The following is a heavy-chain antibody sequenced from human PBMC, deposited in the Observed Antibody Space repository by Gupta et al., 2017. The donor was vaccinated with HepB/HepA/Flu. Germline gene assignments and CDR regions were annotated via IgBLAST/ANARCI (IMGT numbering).Heavy chain of an antibody. D-gene: IGHD3-3*01. CDR2: ISAYNGNT. Sequence: QVQLLQSGAEVKKPGASVKVSCKASGYTFTSYGISWLRQAPGQGLEWMGWISAYNGNTNYEQKLQGRVTMTTDTSTSTAYMELRSLRSDDTAVYYCARIWFVTIFGVVISNAFDIWGQGTMVTVSS. J-gene: IGHJ3*02. V-gene: IGHV1-18*01. CDR1: GYTFTSYG. CDR3: ARIWFVTIFGVVISNAFDI.